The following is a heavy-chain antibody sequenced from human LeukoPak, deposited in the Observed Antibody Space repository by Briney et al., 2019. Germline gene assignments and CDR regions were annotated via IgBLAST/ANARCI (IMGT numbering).Heavy chain of an antibody. CDR3: ASTNDFGDYMGA. CDR1: GGSFSGYY. V-gene: IGHV4-30-2*01. CDR2: MYHDGST. D-gene: IGHD4-17*01. Sequence: SETLSLTCAVYGGSFSGYYWSWIRQPPGKGLEWIGYMYHDGSTYYNPSLEGRVTISVDRSKNQLSLKVSSVTAADTAVYYCASTNDFGDYMGAWGQGILVTVSS. J-gene: IGHJ5*02.